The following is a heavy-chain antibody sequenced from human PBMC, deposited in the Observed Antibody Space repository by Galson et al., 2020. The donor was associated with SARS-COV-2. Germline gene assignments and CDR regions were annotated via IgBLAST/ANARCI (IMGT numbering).Heavy chain of an antibody. Sequence: GGSLRLSCAASGFTFSDYAMSWVRQAPGKGLEWVSAISGSGGRTSNADSVRGRFTISRDSSDNTLYLQMSSLGTEDTAVYYCAKRPSSSYDILTGYLDSWGHGTLVTVSS. CDR2: ISGSGGRT. CDR3: AKRPSSSYDILTGYLDS. CDR1: GFTFSDYA. J-gene: IGHJ5*01. D-gene: IGHD3-9*01. V-gene: IGHV3-23*01.